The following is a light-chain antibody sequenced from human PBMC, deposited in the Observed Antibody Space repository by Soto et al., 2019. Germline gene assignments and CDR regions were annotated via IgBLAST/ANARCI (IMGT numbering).Light chain of an antibody. V-gene: IGKV1-39*01. J-gene: IGKJ4*01. CDR3: QQTFNNRLS. Sequence: DIEMTQSPSSLSASVGSRVTITCRASQSVSTSVNWYQQLGGKAPKLLIQHSSTLQSGVPSRFSGSGSGTDFTLTISSLPPEDCATYYCQQTFNNRLSFGGGTKVDIK. CDR1: QSVSTS. CDR2: HSS.